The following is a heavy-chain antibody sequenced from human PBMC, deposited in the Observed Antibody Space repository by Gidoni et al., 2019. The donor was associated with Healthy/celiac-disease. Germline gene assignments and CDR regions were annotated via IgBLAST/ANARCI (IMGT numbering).Heavy chain of an antibody. D-gene: IGHD6-19*01. CDR3: AKDLASSGWYGFVDY. J-gene: IGHJ4*02. Sequence: QVHLVESGGGVVPPWRSLSLSCPASGFTFSSYGMHWVRQAPGKGLEWVAVISYDGSNKYYADSVKGRFTISRDNSKNTLYLQMNSLRAEDTAVYYCAKDLASSGWYGFVDYWGQGTLVTVSS. CDR1: GFTFSSYG. V-gene: IGHV3-30*18. CDR2: ISYDGSNK.